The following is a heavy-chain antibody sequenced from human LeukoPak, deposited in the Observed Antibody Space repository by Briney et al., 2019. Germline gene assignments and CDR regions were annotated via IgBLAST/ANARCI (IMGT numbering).Heavy chain of an antibody. D-gene: IGHD6-19*01. CDR2: INAGNGNT. V-gene: IGHV1-3*01. Sequence: GASVKVSCKASGYTFNSYAMHWVRQAPGHRLEWMGWINAGNGNTKYSQKVQGRVTITRDTSASTAYMELSSLRSEDTAVYYCARDRVFGSGLPAYCYGMDVWGQGTTVTVSS. CDR3: ARDRVFGSGLPAYCYGMDV. CDR1: GYTFNSYA. J-gene: IGHJ6*02.